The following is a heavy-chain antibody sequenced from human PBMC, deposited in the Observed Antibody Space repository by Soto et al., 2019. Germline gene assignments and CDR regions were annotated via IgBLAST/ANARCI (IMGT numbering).Heavy chain of an antibody. J-gene: IGHJ6*02. CDR1: GYSLTSYW. D-gene: IGHD6-6*01. Sequence: GESLKISGRSSGYSLTSYWIGWVRQMPGKGLEWMGIIYPGDSDTRYSPSFQGQVTISADKSISTAYLQWSSLKASDTAMYYCTARHGMDVWGQGTTVTAP. CDR2: IYPGDSDT. V-gene: IGHV5-51*01. CDR3: TARHGMDV.